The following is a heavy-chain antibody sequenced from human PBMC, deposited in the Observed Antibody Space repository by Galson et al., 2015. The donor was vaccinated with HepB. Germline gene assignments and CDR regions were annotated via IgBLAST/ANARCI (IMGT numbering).Heavy chain of an antibody. V-gene: IGHV3-7*03. J-gene: IGHJ4*02. CDR2: IKQGGSEK. Sequence: SLRLSCAASGFTFSSYWMSWVRQAPGKGLEWVANIKQGGSEKYYVDSVKGRFTISRDNAKNSLYLQMNSLRAEDTAVYYCAKEAQSGSYTYYFDYWGQGTLVTVPS. D-gene: IGHD1-26*01. CDR1: GFTFSSYW. CDR3: AKEAQSGSYTYYFDY.